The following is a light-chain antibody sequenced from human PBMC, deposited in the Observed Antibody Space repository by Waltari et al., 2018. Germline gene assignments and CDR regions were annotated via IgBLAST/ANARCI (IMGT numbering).Light chain of an antibody. V-gene: IGLV1-40*01. Sequence: QSVLTQPPSVSGAPGQRVTIPCTGRSSNIGAGYDVHWYQQLPGTAPKLLIYGNSNRPSGVPDRFSGSKSGTSASLAITGLQAEDEADYYCQSYDSSLSGLWVFGGGTKLTVL. CDR1: SSNIGAGYD. CDR3: QSYDSSLSGLWV. CDR2: GNS. J-gene: IGLJ3*02.